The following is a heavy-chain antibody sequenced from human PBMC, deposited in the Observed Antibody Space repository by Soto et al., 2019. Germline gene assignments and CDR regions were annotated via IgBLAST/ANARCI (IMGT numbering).Heavy chain of an antibody. D-gene: IGHD6-13*01. Sequence: EVQLVESGGGLVKPGGSLRLSCAASGFTFSSYSMNWVRQAPGKGLEWVSSISSSSSYIYYADSVKGRFTISRDNAKNSRYLEMNSLRAEDTAVYYCGRGSACSSSWYYFDYWGQGTLVTVSS. J-gene: IGHJ4*02. CDR1: GFTFSSYS. V-gene: IGHV3-21*01. CDR3: GRGSACSSSWYYFDY. CDR2: ISSSSSYI.